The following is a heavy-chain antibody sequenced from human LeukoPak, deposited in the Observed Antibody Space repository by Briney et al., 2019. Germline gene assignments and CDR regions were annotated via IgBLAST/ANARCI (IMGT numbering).Heavy chain of an antibody. D-gene: IGHD3-22*01. V-gene: IGHV3-74*01. Sequence: GGSLRLSCAASGFTFSTSWMHWVRQAPGKGLVWVSRINSDGKSTNYADSVKGRFTISRDNAKNTLYLQMNSLRTEDTAVYYCVRDMGYYDKVWGQGTLVTASS. CDR3: VRDMGYYDKV. J-gene: IGHJ4*02. CDR1: GFTFSTSW. CDR2: INSDGKST.